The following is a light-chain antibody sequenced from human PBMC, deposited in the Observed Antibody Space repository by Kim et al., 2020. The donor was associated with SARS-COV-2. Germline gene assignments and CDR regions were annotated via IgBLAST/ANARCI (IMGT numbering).Light chain of an antibody. CDR3: QQRSDWPLT. V-gene: IGKV3-11*01. J-gene: IGKJ4*01. Sequence: FSPGERATLTCRASQSVISYLAWYRQRPGQTPRRLIYDASKRGTGIPARFSGSGSRTVFFLTINCLQPENFAVYYCQQRSDWPLTFGGGTKVDIK. CDR1: QSVISY. CDR2: DAS.